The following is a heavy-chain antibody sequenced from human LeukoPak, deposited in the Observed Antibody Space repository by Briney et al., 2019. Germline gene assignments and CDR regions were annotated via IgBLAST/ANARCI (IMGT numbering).Heavy chain of an antibody. CDR3: ARDQAHTAMVDY. J-gene: IGHJ4*02. D-gene: IGHD5-18*01. V-gene: IGHV1-69*04. Sequence: ASVKVSCKASGYTFTGYYMHWVRQAPGQGLEWMGRIIPILGIANYAQKFQGRVTITADKSTSTAYMELSSLRSEDTAVYYCARDQAHTAMVDYWGQGTLVTVSS. CDR2: IIPILGIA. CDR1: GYTFTGYY.